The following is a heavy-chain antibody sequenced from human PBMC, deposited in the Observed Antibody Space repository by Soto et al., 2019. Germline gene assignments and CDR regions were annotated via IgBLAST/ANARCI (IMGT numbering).Heavy chain of an antibody. D-gene: IGHD6-13*01. CDR1: GYTFTGYH. V-gene: IGHV1-2*04. J-gene: IGHJ4*02. CDR2: INPNSGGT. CDR3: ARVGYSSSWEDPYYLVD. Sequence: VVSVKVSCKASGYTFTGYHVHWRRQAPGQGLEWMGWINPNSGGTNYAQKFQGWVTMTRDTSISTAYMELSRLRSDDTAVYYCARVGYSSSWEDPYYLVDWGQGTLVTVSS.